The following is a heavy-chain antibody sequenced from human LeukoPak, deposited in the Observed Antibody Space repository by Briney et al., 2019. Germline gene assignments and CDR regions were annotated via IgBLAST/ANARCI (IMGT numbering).Heavy chain of an antibody. D-gene: IGHD6-13*01. J-gene: IGHJ5*02. CDR2: INPNSGGT. CDR3: ARDVIPGYSSSFRAQQNWFDP. V-gene: IGHV1-2*02. Sequence: ASVKVSCKASGYTFTGYYMHWVRQAPGQGLEWMGWINPNSGGTNYAQKLQGRVTMTTDTSTSTAYMELRSLRSDDTAVYYCARDVIPGYSSSFRAQQNWFDPWGQGTLVTVSS. CDR1: GYTFTGYY.